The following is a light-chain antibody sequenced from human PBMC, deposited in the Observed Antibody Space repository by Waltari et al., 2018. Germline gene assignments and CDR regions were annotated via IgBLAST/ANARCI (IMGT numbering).Light chain of an antibody. V-gene: IGKV1D-13*01. CDR3: QQFNNYPPIT. Sequence: AIQFTQSPSSLSASVGDRVTIPCRASQGIISALAWYQQKPGKAPKLLIYDASSLKSGVPSRCSGSGAGTDFTLTISSLQHEEYATYYCQQFNNYPPITFGQGTRLEIK. J-gene: IGKJ5*01. CDR2: DAS. CDR1: QGIISA.